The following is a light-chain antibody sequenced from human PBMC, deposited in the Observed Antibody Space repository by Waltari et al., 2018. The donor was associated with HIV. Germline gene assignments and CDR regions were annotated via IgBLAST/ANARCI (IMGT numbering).Light chain of an antibody. CDR3: SSYATGNTYV. Sequence: QSALTQPASVSGSPGQSITISCTGTNRDIGKYNLVSWYQQHPGRVPKSLIFEVTTRPSGISHRFSVSKSDTPASLTISGLQAEDEADYYCSSYATGNTYVFGTGTSVTVL. V-gene: IGLV2-23*02. CDR1: NRDIGKYNL. CDR2: EVT. J-gene: IGLJ1*01.